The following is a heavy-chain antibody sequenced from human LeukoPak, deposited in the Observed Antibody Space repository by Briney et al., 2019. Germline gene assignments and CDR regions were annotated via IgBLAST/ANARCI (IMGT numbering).Heavy chain of an antibody. CDR3: GYDRHWELLGLSDY. D-gene: IGHD1-26*01. Sequence: ASVKVSCKASGYTFTSYYMHWVRQAPGQGLEWVGGIIPAFDSTNYAQKFQGRVTITADKSTTTVYMELSSLSSEDSALYYCGYDRHWELLGLSDYWGQGTLVTVSS. J-gene: IGHJ4*01. CDR2: IIPAFDST. V-gene: IGHV1-46*01. CDR1: GYTFTSYY.